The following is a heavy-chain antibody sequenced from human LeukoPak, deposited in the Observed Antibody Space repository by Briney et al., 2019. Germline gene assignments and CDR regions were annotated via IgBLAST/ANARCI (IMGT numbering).Heavy chain of an antibody. V-gene: IGHV3-30*03. CDR3: ASAWHLGIVVVMLDS. D-gene: IGHD3-22*01. CDR1: RFTFSSYG. CDR2: ISQDGSNK. Sequence: GGSLRLSCAASRFTFSSYGMHWVRQAPGKGLEWVALISQDGSNKYHADSVKGRFTISRDNSKNTLYLQMNSLRVEDTAVYYCASAWHLGIVVVMLDSWGQGTLVTVSS. J-gene: IGHJ4*02.